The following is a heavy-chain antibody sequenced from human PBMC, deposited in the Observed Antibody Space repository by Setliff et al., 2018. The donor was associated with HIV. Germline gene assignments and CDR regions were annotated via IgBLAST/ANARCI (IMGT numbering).Heavy chain of an antibody. D-gene: IGHD6-13*01. CDR1: GGSISGNY. CDR3: ARGRWDMAAAGTTESFQY. Sequence: SETLSLTCTVSGGSISGNYWNWIRQPAGGGLEWIGRIYISGSTNYNPSLKSRVTMSIDTSKNQFSLKLHSLIAADTAMYYCARGRWDMAAAGTTESFQYWGQGTLVTVSS. J-gene: IGHJ1*01. V-gene: IGHV4-4*07. CDR2: IYISGST.